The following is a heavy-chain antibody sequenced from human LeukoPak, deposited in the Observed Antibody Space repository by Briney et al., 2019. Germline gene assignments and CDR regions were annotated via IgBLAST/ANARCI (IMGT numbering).Heavy chain of an antibody. CDR1: GFTFDDYA. D-gene: IGHD7-27*01. CDR3: ARGNWGSPFDY. J-gene: IGHJ4*02. V-gene: IGHV3-9*01. CDR2: ISWNSGNI. Sequence: PGGSLRLSCAASGFTFDDYAMHWVRQAPGKGLEWVSGISWNSGNIGYADSVKGRFTISRDNAKNSLYLQMNSLRAEDTAVYYCARGNWGSPFDYWGQGTLVTVSS.